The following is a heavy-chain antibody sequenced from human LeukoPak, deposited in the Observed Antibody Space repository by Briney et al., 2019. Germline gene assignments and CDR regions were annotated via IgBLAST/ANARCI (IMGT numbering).Heavy chain of an antibody. CDR1: GFTFSNAW. CDR2: IWYDGSNK. V-gene: IGHV3-33*06. J-gene: IGHJ5*02. D-gene: IGHD6-6*01. CDR3: AKDSDLSSSTWFDP. Sequence: GGSLRLSCAASGFTFSNAWMSWVRQAPGKGLEWVAVIWYDGSNKYYADSVKGRFTISRDNSKNTLYLQMNSLRAEDTAVYYCAKDSDLSSSTWFDPWGQGTLVTVSS.